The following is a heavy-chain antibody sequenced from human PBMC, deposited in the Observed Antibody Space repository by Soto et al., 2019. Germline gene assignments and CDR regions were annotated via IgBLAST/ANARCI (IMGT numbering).Heavy chain of an antibody. Sequence: QVHLQESGPGLVKPSETLSLTCAISGGSTSSSDWWTWVRQPPGEGLEGIGEIHRDGVTNYNSSLKSRLTISLDQSRNPFSLSLTSVTAADAAVYFCAGRPEIHPRWGQGILVPVSS. CDR2: IHRDGVT. CDR3: AGRPEIHPR. V-gene: IGHV4-4*02. D-gene: IGHD1-26*01. CDR1: GGSTSSSDW. J-gene: IGHJ4*02.